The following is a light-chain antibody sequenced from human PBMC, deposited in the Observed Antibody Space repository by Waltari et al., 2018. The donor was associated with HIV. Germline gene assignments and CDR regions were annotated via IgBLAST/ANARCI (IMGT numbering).Light chain of an antibody. CDR2: WAS. CDR3: QQVYDTPLT. J-gene: IGKJ4*01. Sequence: DIEMTQSPDSLALSLRESAAIHCHSSQSVLWSSNNKNYLAWYQQKPGTPPRLLIYWASIRESGVPDRFSGSGPGTDFTLTISSLQTEDVAVYFCQQVYDTPLTFGGGTKVDI. V-gene: IGKV4-1*01. CDR1: QSVLWSSNNKNY.